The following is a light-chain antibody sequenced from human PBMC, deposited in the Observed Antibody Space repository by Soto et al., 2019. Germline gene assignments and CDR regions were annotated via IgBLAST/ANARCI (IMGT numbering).Light chain of an antibody. CDR3: QQYHSYSRT. CDR2: KAS. V-gene: IGKV1-5*03. CDR1: QSISSW. J-gene: IGKJ1*01. Sequence: DIQMTQSPSTLSASIGDRVSITCRASQSISSWLAWYQQKPGEAPKLLIYKASILESGVPSRFSGSESGTEFNLTISSLQPDDFATYYCQQYHSYSRTLGQGTKVEIK.